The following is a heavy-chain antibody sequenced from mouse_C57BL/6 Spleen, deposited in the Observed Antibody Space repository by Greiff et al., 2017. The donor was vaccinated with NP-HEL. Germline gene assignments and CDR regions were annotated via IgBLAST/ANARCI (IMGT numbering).Heavy chain of an antibody. CDR3: ARDLRNYYGSSYGYFDY. V-gene: IGHV1-64*01. CDR1: GYTFTSYW. J-gene: IGHJ2*01. Sequence: QVQLQQPGAELVKPGASVKLSCKASGYTFTSYWMHWVKQRPGQGLEWIGMIHPNSGSTNYNEKFKSKATLTVDKSSSTAYMQLSSLTSEDSAVYYGARDLRNYYGSSYGYFDYWGQGTTLTVSS. CDR2: IHPNSGST. D-gene: IGHD1-1*01.